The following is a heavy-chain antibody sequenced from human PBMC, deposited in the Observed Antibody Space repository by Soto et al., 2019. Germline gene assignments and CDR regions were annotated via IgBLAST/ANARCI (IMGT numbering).Heavy chain of an antibody. J-gene: IGHJ4*02. Sequence: SETLSLTCSVSGASIRSGGFYWSCLRQSPGKGLEWIGHIYYTGSTFVSPSLKGRLTISLDTSKNQFSLDLSSVTAADTAMYYCARIEMASIKWGRGTLVTVSS. V-gene: IGHV4-31*03. CDR1: GASIRSGGFY. D-gene: IGHD5-12*01. CDR3: ARIEMASIK. CDR2: IYYTGST.